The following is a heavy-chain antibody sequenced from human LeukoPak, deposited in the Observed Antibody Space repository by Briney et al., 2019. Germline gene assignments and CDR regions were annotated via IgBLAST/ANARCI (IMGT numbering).Heavy chain of an antibody. D-gene: IGHD2-2*01. J-gene: IGHJ5*02. CDR1: GYTFTRYG. CDR2: ISGNNDNT. Sequence: ASVKVSCKTSGYTFTRYGVGWVRQAPGQGLEWMGWISGNNDNTNYAQRVQDRITMTTDTSTSTAYMELRSLRSDDTAVYYCARAPFCSSVSCYRTNNWLDPWGQGTLVTVSS. CDR3: ARAPFCSSVSCYRTNNWLDP. V-gene: IGHV1-18*01.